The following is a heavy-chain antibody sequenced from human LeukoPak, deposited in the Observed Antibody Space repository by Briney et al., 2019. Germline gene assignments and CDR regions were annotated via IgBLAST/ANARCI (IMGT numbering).Heavy chain of an antibody. CDR3: ARQCSSTSCYSGQNDY. CDR1: GYTFTCYY. J-gene: IGHJ4*02. CDR2: INPNSGGT. V-gene: IGHV1-2*02. D-gene: IGHD2-2*02. Sequence: GASVKVSCKASGYTFTCYYMHWVGQAPGQGLEWMGWINPNSGGTNYAQKFQGRVTMTRDTSISKAYMELSRLRSDDTAVYYCARQCSSTSCYSGQNDYWGQGTLVTVSS.